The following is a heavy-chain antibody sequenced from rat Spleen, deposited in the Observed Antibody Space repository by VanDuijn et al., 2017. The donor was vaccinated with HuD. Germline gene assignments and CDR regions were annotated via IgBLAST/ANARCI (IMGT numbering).Heavy chain of an antibody. Sequence: QVQLKESGPGLVQPSQTLSLTCTVSGFSLTSYTVSWVRQPPGKGLEWIAAISSGGTTYYNSPLKSRLSISRDTSKSQVFLKMNSLQTEDTAMYFCARPAHYYDGSYYYGGYFDYWGQGVMVTVSS. CDR1: GFSLTSYT. CDR2: ISSGGTT. J-gene: IGHJ2*01. D-gene: IGHD1-12*02. V-gene: IGHV2-6*01. CDR3: ARPAHYYDGSYYYGGYFDY.